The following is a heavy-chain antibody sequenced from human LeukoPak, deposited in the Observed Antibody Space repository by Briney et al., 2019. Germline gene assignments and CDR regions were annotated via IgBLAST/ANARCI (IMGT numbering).Heavy chain of an antibody. Sequence: ASVKVSGKASGYTFTGYYMHWVRQAPGQGLEWMGWINPNSGGTNYAQKFQGRVTMTRDTSISTAYMELSRLRSDDTAVYYCARVRGIVVVPAAAAGKWFDPWGQGTLVTVSS. D-gene: IGHD2-2*01. CDR2: INPNSGGT. CDR1: GYTFTGYY. J-gene: IGHJ5*02. V-gene: IGHV1-2*02. CDR3: ARVRGIVVVPAAAAGKWFDP.